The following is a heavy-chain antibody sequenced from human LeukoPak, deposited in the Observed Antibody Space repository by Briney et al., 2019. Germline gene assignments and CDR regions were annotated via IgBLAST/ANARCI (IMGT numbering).Heavy chain of an antibody. V-gene: IGHV4-39*01. CDR3: ARLSTYGSGSWYYYYMDV. D-gene: IGHD3-10*01. J-gene: IGHJ6*03. Sequence: PSETLSLTCTVSGGSISSSSYYWGWIRQPPGKGLEWIGSIYYSGSTYYNPSLKSRVTISVDTSKNQFSLKLSSVTAADTAVYYCARLSTYGSGSWYYYYMDVWGKGTTVTISS. CDR2: IYYSGST. CDR1: GGSISSSSYY.